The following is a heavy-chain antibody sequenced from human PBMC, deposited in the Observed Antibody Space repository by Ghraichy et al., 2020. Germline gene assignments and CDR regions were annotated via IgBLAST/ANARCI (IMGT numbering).Heavy chain of an antibody. Sequence: GGSLRLSCEASGFTFSNAWMSWVRQAPGKGLEWVGRIKSKTDGSTTDYAAHVKGRFTISRDDSKNTLYLQMNSLKTEDIAVYYCTTVGYDSSDHDYWGQGTLVTVSS. J-gene: IGHJ4*02. D-gene: IGHD3-22*01. V-gene: IGHV3-15*01. CDR1: GFTFSNAW. CDR3: TTVGYDSSDHDY. CDR2: IKSKTDGSTT.